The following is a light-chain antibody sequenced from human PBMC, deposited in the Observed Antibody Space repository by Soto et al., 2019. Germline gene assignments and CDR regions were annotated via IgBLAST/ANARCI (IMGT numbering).Light chain of an antibody. CDR3: QQYNDWPSNT. J-gene: IGKJ2*01. CDR2: GAS. V-gene: IGKV3-15*01. CDR1: QSVSTN. Sequence: EIEMPQSPATLPVSPGERATLSCRASQSVSTNLAWYQQKPGQAPRLLIYGASTRAPGFPARFTGSGSGTEFTLTIRSLQSEDFAVYYCQQYNDWPSNTFGQGTKVGIK.